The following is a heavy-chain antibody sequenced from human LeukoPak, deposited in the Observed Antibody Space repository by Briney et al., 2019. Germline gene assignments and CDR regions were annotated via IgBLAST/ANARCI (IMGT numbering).Heavy chain of an antibody. V-gene: IGHV3-74*01. Sequence: GGSLRLSCAASGFTFSSYWMHWVRQAPGKGLVWVSRINSDGSSTYYADSVKGRFTISRDNSKNTLYLQMNSLRAEDTAVYYCAATPSWIRFYYYVDVWGKGTTVTVSS. CDR2: INSDGSST. D-gene: IGHD5-18*01. CDR1: GFTFSSYW. J-gene: IGHJ6*03. CDR3: AATPSWIRFYYYVDV.